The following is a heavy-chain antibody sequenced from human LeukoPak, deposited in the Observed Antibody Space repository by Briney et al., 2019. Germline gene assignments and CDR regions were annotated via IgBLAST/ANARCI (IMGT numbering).Heavy chain of an antibody. Sequence: ASVKVSCKASGYTFTGYYMHWVRQAPGQGLEWMGRINPNSGGTNYAQKFQGRVTMTRDTSISTAYMELSRLRSDDTAVYYCARVYRRIYCSGGSCYPLTSDDAFDIWGQGTMATVSS. CDR3: ARVYRRIYCSGGSCYPLTSDDAFDI. CDR2: INPNSGGT. CDR1: GYTFTGYY. V-gene: IGHV1-2*06. D-gene: IGHD2-15*01. J-gene: IGHJ3*02.